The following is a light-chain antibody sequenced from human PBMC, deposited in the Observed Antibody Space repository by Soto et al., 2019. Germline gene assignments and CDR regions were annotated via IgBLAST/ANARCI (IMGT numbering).Light chain of an antibody. CDR2: AAS. CDR1: QTTYTY. Sequence: DIQMTQSPSSLSASVGDRVTITCRTSQTTYTYLNWYQQKPGKAPKLLIYAASSLESGVPARFSGSGSGTDFTLTIINLQPEDFATYYCQQSYSTPYTFGQGTKLEIK. V-gene: IGKV1-39*01. CDR3: QQSYSTPYT. J-gene: IGKJ2*01.